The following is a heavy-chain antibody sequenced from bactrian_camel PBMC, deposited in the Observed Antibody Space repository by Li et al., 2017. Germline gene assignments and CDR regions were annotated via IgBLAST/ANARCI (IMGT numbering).Heavy chain of an antibody. CDR1: AYITEQCG. D-gene: IGHD6*01. V-gene: IGHV3S40*01. J-gene: IGHJ4*01. Sequence: QLVESGGGSVKAGGSLKLSCAGSAYITEQCGMGWFRQAPGKEREGVATFYSDGTSYVCADSVKGRFTISRDNTKNTVYLQMSRLKPEDTAVYYCAAGDRLQRPAYGGACPSPTYWGQGTQVTVS. CDR2: FYSDGTSY. CDR3: AAGDRLQRPAYGGACPSPTY.